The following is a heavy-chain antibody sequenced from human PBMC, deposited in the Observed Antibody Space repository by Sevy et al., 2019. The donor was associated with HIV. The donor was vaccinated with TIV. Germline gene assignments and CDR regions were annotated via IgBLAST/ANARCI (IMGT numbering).Heavy chain of an antibody. CDR3: AKRGDGLSYLYGMDV. Sequence: GGSLRLSCAASGFTFSSYGMHWVRQAPGKGLEWVAFIRYDGSNKYYADSVKGRFTISRDNSKNTLYLQMNSLRAEDTAVYYCAKRGDGLSYLYGMDVWGQGTTVTVSS. CDR2: IRYDGSNK. V-gene: IGHV3-30*02. CDR1: GFTFSSYG. J-gene: IGHJ6*02. D-gene: IGHD3-10*01.